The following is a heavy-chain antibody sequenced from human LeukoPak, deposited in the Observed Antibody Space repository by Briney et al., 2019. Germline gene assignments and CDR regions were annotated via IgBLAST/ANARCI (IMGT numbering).Heavy chain of an antibody. CDR2: INHSGST. CDR3: ARVGTAMVGVRYYYYMDV. V-gene: IGHV4-34*01. CDR1: GGSFSGYY. D-gene: IGHD5-18*01. J-gene: IGHJ6*03. Sequence: SETLSLTCAVYGGSFSGYYWSWIRQPPGKGLEWIGEINHSGSTNYNPSLKSRVTISVDTSKNQFSLKLSSVTAADTAVYYCARVGTAMVGVRYYYYMDVWGKGTTVTISS.